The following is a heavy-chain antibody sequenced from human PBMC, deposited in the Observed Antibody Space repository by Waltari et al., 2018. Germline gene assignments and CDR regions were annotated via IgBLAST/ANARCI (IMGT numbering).Heavy chain of an antibody. Sequence: EVQLVESGGGLVQPGGPLRLSGAASGVPLSSYWMSWVRQAPGKGPEWVANIKKDGSEEYYVDSVRGRFTISRDNAKNSLYLQMNSLRPEDTAVYYCARDQWFAFDIWGQGTMVTVSS. CDR2: IKKDGSEE. V-gene: IGHV3-7*01. D-gene: IGHD3-22*01. CDR1: GVPLSSYW. J-gene: IGHJ3*02. CDR3: ARDQWFAFDI.